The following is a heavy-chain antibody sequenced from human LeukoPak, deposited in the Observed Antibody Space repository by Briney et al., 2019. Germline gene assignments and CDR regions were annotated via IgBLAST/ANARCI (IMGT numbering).Heavy chain of an antibody. V-gene: IGHV1-2*02. D-gene: IGHD3-22*01. CDR3: ARTNPTYYYDSSGYYPGGY. CDR2: INPNSGGT. CDR1: GYTFTGYY. Sequence: ASVKVFCKASGYTFTGYYMHWVRQAPGQGLEWMGWINPNSGGTNYAQKFQGRVTMTRDTSISTAYMELSRLRSDDTAVYYCARTNPTYYYDSSGYYPGGYWGQGTLVTVSS. J-gene: IGHJ4*02.